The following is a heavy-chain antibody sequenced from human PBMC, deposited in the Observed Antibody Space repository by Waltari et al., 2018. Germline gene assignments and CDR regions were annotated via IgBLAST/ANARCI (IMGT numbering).Heavy chain of an antibody. Sequence: EVQLVESGGGLVQPGGSLRLSCAASGFTFSSYEMNWVRQAPGKGLEWVSYISSSGSTIYYADSVKGRFTISRDNAKNSLYLQMSSLRAEDTAVYYCARLSLYYDFWSGPSQGAFDIWGQGTMVTVSS. CDR1: GFTFSSYE. CDR3: ARLSLYYDFWSGPSQGAFDI. J-gene: IGHJ3*02. D-gene: IGHD3-3*01. V-gene: IGHV3-48*03. CDR2: ISSSGSTI.